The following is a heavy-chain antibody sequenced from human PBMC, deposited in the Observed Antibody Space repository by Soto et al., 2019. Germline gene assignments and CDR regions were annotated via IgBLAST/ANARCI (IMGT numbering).Heavy chain of an antibody. CDR1: GCSFSSVW. V-gene: IGHV3-7*01. CDR2: IKYDGSEK. Sequence: GGSLRLSCGVSGCSFSSVWMTGVRQAPGKGLECVANIKYDGSEKYYVDSVKGRFTISRDNAKNSLYLQMNSLRDEDSAVYYCVTDLNWQGHWGQGTLVTVSS. CDR3: VTDLNWQGH. J-gene: IGHJ4*02.